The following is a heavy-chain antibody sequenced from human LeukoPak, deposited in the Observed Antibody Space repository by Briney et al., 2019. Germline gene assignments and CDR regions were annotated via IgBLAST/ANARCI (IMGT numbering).Heavy chain of an antibody. CDR2: ISSSSSTI. V-gene: IGHV3-48*01. D-gene: IGHD2-2*02. CDR1: GFTFSSYS. J-gene: IGHJ4*02. CDR3: AREVPAAIRYFDY. Sequence: GGSLRLSCAASGFTFSSYSMNWVRQAPGKGLEWVSYISSSSSTISYADSLKGRFTISRDNAKNSLYLQMNSLRAEDTAVYYCAREVPAAIRYFDYWGQGTLVTVSS.